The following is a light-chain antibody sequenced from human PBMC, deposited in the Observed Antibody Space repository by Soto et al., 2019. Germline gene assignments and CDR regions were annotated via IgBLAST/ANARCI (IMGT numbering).Light chain of an antibody. CDR1: SSDVGGYNY. V-gene: IGLV2-8*01. CDR2: EVN. Sequence: QSALTQPPSASGSPGQSVTISVTGSSSDVGGYNYVSWYQHHPGKAPRLMIYEVNKRPSGVPDRFAGSKSGNTASLTVSGLQAEDEADYYCSSYVGSNRGVVGGGTKLTV. J-gene: IGLJ3*02. CDR3: SSYVGSNRGV.